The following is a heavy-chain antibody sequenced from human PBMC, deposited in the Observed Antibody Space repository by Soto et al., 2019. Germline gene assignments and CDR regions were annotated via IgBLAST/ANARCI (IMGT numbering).Heavy chain of an antibody. CDR3: VRDPDHGALDY. V-gene: IGHV3-7*04. J-gene: IGHJ4*02. CDR1: GFNFRESW. D-gene: IGHD3-10*01. Sequence: PGGSLRLSCIASGFNFRESWMAWVRQAPGEGLEWVALMHPDATKIVLVGSVRGRFTISRDNAKNSLYLQMNGLREDDTAVYYCVRDPDHGALDYWGRGTLVTVSS. CDR2: MHPDATKI.